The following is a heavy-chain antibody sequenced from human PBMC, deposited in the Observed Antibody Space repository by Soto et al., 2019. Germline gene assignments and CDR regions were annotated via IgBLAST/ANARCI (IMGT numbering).Heavy chain of an antibody. V-gene: IGHV1-69*12. CDR1: GDTFTNHV. CDR2: IISLFGTP. CDR3: ATALGSGYERGDY. J-gene: IGHJ4*02. D-gene: IGHD3-22*01. Sequence: QVQLVQSGDEVKKPGSSVKVSCKASGDTFTNHVFNWVRQAPGQGLEWMGGIISLFGTPNYSRRFPGRVTITADASTATSSMELSSLRSDDTAFYSCATALGSGYERGDYWGQGTLVTVSS.